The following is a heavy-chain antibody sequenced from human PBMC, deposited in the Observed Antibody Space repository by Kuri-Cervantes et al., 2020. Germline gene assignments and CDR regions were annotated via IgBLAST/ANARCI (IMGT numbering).Heavy chain of an antibody. D-gene: IGHD2-2*01. CDR3: ARDRLGRYCSSTSCPGYGMDV. V-gene: IGHV6-1*01. CDR1: GDTVSSSDAA. CDR2: TYYRSKWYN. J-gene: IGHJ6*02. Sequence: SCAISGDTVSSSDAAWNWIRQSPSRGLEWLGRTYYRSKWYNDYAVSVKSRITINPDTSKNQFSLQLNSVTPEDTAVYYCARDRLGRYCSSTSCPGYGMDVWGQGTTVTVSS.